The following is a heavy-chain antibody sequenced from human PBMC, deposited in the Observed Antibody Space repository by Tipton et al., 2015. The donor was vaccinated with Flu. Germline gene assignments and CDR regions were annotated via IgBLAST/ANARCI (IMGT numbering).Heavy chain of an antibody. CDR3: ARRDYSNYVSAPNSWFDP. V-gene: IGHV4-38-2*01. CDR1: GDSIRSDYF. Sequence: TLSLTCSVSGDSIRSDYFWGWIRQFPGRGLEWVGTVSRSGDTNYNPSLRSRVTISIDRSKNQFSLNRKSVTAADMAVYYCARRDYSNYVSAPNSWFDPWGQGTLVAVSS. D-gene: IGHD4-11*01. J-gene: IGHJ5*02. CDR2: VSRSGDT.